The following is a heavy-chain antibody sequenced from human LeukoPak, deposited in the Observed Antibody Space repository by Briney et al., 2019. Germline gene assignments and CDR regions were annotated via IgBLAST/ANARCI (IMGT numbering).Heavy chain of an antibody. J-gene: IGHJ4*02. CDR2: IYYSGST. D-gene: IGHD3-22*01. V-gene: IGHV4-59*12. CDR1: GGSISSYY. CDR3: AREEYYYDSSGHIDY. Sequence: PSETLSLTCTVSGGSISSYYWSWIRQPPGKGLEWIGYIYYSGSTNYNPSLKSRVTILVDTSKNQFSLKLSSVTAADTAVYYCAREEYYYDSSGHIDYWGQGTLVTVSS.